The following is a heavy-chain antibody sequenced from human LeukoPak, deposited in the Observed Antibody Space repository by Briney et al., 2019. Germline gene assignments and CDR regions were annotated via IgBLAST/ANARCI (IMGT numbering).Heavy chain of an antibody. CDR3: AKDGAYCSHTNCYDYYDY. J-gene: IGHJ4*02. D-gene: IGHD2-2*01. CDR2: ISGSGGST. Sequence: GGSLRLSCAASGFTFSSYAMSWVRQAPGKGLEWVSAISGSGGSTYYTDSVKGRFTISRDNSKDTVYLQMNSLRAEDTAVYYCAKDGAYCSHTNCYDYYDYWGQGTLVTVSS. V-gene: IGHV3-23*01. CDR1: GFTFSSYA.